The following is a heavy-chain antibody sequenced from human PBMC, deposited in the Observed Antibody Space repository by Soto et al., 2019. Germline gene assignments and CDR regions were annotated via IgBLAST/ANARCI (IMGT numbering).Heavy chain of an antibody. CDR3: ARVGNYYDSSGLHLVE. CDR1: GGTFSSYA. D-gene: IGHD3-22*01. Sequence: SVKVSCKASGGTFSSYAISWVRQAPGQGLEWMGGIIPIFGTANYAQKFQGRVTITADESTSTAYMELSSLRSEDTAVYYCARVGNYYDSSGLHLVEWGQGTLVTVSS. CDR2: IIPIFGTA. V-gene: IGHV1-69*13. J-gene: IGHJ4*02.